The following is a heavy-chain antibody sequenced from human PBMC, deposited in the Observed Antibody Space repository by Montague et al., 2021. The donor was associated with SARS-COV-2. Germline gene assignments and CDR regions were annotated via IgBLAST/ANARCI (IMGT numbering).Heavy chain of an antibody. V-gene: IGHV3-30*04. CDR1: RLPFNGYA. CDR3: AREGYRSGSFYIDY. CDR2: ISHDESNH. J-gene: IGHJ4*01. Sequence: SLRLSCAASRLPFNGYAMHWVRQEPGKGLEWLTFISHDESNHRYADSVKGRFTISRDNSKNTLYLQMDSLRPEDTAVYYCAREGYRSGSFYIDYWGQGTLVTVSS. D-gene: IGHD1-26*01.